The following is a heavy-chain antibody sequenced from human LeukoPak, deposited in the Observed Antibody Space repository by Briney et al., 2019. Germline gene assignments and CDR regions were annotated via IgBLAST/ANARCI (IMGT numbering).Heavy chain of an antibody. D-gene: IGHD3-10*01. CDR1: GFTFSNAW. V-gene: IGHV3-15*01. CDR2: IKSKTDGGRT. J-gene: IGHJ4*02. CDR3: TTDSAGSGSYYKPGNIL. Sequence: GGSLRLSCAASGFTFSNAWMSWVRQAPGKGLEWVGRIKSKTDGGRTDYAAPVKGRFTISRDDSKNTLYLQMNSLKTEDTAVYYCTTDSAGSGSYYKPGNILWAQGTLVTVSS.